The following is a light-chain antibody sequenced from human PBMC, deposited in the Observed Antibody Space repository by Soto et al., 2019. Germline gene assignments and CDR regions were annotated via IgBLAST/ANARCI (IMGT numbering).Light chain of an antibody. J-gene: IGLJ3*02. V-gene: IGLV2-14*01. CDR2: EVS. CDR3: SSYTASSTWV. Sequence: QSALTQPASVSGSPGQSITISCTGTSSDVGGYNYVSWYQQHPGKAPQLMIYEVSNRPSGVSNRFSGSKSANTASLTISGLQAEDEADYYCSSYTASSTWVFGGGTKVTVL. CDR1: SSDVGGYNY.